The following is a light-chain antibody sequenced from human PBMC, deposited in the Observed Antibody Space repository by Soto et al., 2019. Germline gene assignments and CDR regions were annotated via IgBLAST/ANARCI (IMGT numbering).Light chain of an antibody. CDR1: SGSVSISHY. CDR2: NTN. V-gene: IGLV8-61*01. J-gene: IGLJ2*01. Sequence: QAVVTQEPSFSVSPGGTVTLTCGLSSGSVSISHYPSWYQQTPGQAPRTLIYNTNTRSSGVPDRFSGSILGNKAALDITGAQADDESDYYCVLYVGSGIWIFGGGTKLTVL. CDR3: VLYVGSGIWI.